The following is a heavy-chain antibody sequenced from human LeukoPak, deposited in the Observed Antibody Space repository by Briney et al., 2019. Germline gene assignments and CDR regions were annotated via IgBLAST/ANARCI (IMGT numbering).Heavy chain of an antibody. V-gene: IGHV3-33*01. J-gene: IGHJ4*02. CDR1: GFTFSSYG. CDR2: IWYDGSNK. Sequence: GGSLRLSCAVSGFTFSSYGMHWVRQAPGKGLEWVAVIWYDGSNKYYADSVKGRFTISRDNSKNTLYLQMNSLRAEDTAVYYCTRIPSSTSSWYYFDYSGQGTLVTVSS. D-gene: IGHD6-13*01. CDR3: TRIPSSTSSWYYFDY.